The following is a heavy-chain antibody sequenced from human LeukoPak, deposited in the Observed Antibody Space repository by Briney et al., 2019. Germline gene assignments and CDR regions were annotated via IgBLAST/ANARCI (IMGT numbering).Heavy chain of an antibody. CDR2: TYYRSKWYN. CDR1: GDSVSSNTAT. V-gene: IGHV6-1*01. Sequence: SQTLSLTCAISGDSVSSNTATWTWIRQSPSRGLEWLGRTYYRSKWYNDYALSMKSRMTINADTSKNQFSLQLNSVTPEDTAVYYCARVAFCTTTSCPNWFDPWGQGTLVTVSS. CDR3: ARVAFCTTTSCPNWFDP. D-gene: IGHD2-2*01. J-gene: IGHJ5*02.